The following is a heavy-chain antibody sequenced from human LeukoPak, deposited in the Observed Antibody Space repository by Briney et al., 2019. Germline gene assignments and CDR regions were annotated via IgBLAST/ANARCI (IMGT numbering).Heavy chain of an antibody. J-gene: IGHJ4*02. D-gene: IGHD6-6*01. CDR1: GYTFINYY. V-gene: IGHV1-46*01. CDR3: ARDVAPRPGPVHYFDY. Sequence: VASVKVSCKASGYTFINYYLHWVRQAPRQGPGWLGIINPSGSTNYAQKFEGRVTMTSDMSTSTVYMELNSLTSEDTAVYYCARDVAPRPGPVHYFDYWGQGTLVTVSS. CDR2: INPSGST.